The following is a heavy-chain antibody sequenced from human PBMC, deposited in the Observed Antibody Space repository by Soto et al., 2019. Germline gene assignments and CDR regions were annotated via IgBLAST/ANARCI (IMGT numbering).Heavy chain of an antibody. V-gene: IGHV1-3*01. D-gene: IGHD2-15*01. J-gene: IGHJ4*02. Sequence: ASVKVSCKASGYTFTSYAMHWVRQAPGQRLEWMGWINAGNGNTKYSQKFQGRVTITRDTSASTAYMELSSLRSEDTAVYYCARSRYCSGGSCYPYYFDYWGQGTLVTSPQ. CDR1: GYTFTSYA. CDR2: INAGNGNT. CDR3: ARSRYCSGGSCYPYYFDY.